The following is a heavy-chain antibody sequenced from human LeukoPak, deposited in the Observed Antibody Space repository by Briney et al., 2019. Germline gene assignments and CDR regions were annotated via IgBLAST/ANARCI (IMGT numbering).Heavy chain of an antibody. CDR2: IKQDGSEK. Sequence: PGGSLRLSCAASGFTFSTYWMSWVRQAPGKGLEWVANIKQDGSEKYYLDSVKGRFTISRDNAKNSLYLQMNSLRAEDTAVYYCARARDIVVVGSDAFDIWGQGTMVTVSA. D-gene: IGHD2-2*01. V-gene: IGHV3-7*01. J-gene: IGHJ3*02. CDR1: GFTFSTYW. CDR3: ARARDIVVVGSDAFDI.